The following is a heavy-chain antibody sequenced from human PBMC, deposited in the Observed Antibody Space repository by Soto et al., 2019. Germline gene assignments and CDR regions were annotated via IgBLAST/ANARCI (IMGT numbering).Heavy chain of an antibody. Sequence: QVRLVQSGAEVKKPGASVKVSCKASGYTFTSYDINWVRQATGQGLEWMGWMNPSSGSTGYAQKFQGRVTMTRDTSISTAYMELSSLRSEDTAVYYCARGLELNYRGSYWGQGTLVTVSS. J-gene: IGHJ4*02. CDR3: ARGLELNYRGSY. CDR1: GYTFTSYD. D-gene: IGHD1-26*01. V-gene: IGHV1-8*01. CDR2: MNPSSGST.